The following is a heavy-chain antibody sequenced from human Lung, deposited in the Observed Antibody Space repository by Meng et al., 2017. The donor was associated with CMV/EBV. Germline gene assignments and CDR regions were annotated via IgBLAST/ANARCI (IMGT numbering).Heavy chain of an antibody. Sequence: PLVQAGAEVKKPGAPGRVSCKASGYTFTHHGISWIRQAPGQGLEWMGWISCYNGDTNYAQKLQGRVTMTTDTSTNTAYMDLRGLRSDDTAVYYCARDPSNTSGRYAYFDYWGQGTLVTVSS. J-gene: IGHJ4*02. CDR2: ISCYNGDT. CDR3: ARDPSNTSGRYAYFDY. D-gene: IGHD6-19*01. V-gene: IGHV1-18*01. CDR1: GYTFTHHG.